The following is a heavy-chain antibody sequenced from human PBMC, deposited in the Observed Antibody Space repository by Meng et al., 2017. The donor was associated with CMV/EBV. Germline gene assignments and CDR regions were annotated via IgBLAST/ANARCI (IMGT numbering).Heavy chain of an antibody. CDR2: IYYSGST. CDR1: GGSIIISSYY. V-gene: IGHV4-39*07. J-gene: IGHJ4*02. D-gene: IGHD3-3*01. CDR3: ARDLPPIFGVVDY. Sequence: PELQESGPGLVKPTETLSLNCTVSGGSIIISSYYWGWIRQPPGKGLEWIGSIYYSGSTYYNPSLKSRVTISVDTSKNQFSLMLSSVTAADTAVYYCARDLPPIFGVVDYWGQGTLVTVSS.